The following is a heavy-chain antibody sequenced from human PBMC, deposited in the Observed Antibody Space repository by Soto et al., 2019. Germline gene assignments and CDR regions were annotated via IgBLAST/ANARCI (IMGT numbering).Heavy chain of an antibody. V-gene: IGHV3-30*04. J-gene: IGHJ5*02. Sequence: PWGSLRLSCAASGFSFSNYAMHWVPQAPGKGLEWVATISYDGINKYYADSVKGRFTISRDNSKNMVYLQMNSLRPEDTALYYCAKDSYSSSDWFDPWGQGTQVTVSS. CDR3: AKDSYSSSDWFDP. CDR1: GFSFSNYA. D-gene: IGHD4-4*01. CDR2: ISYDGINK.